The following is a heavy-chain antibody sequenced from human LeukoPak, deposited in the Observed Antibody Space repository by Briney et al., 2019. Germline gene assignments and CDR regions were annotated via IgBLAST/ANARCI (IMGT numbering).Heavy chain of an antibody. CDR2: ISGSGGST. CDR1: GFTFSNYG. Sequence: GGTLRLSCAASGFTFSNYGMSWVRQAPGKGLEWVSAISGSGGSTYYAHSVKGRFTISRDNSKNSLYLQLTSLRAEDTALYYCARDRGRNSFDYWGQGTLVSVSS. CDR3: ARDRGRNSFDY. V-gene: IGHV3-23*01. J-gene: IGHJ4*02. D-gene: IGHD1-14*01.